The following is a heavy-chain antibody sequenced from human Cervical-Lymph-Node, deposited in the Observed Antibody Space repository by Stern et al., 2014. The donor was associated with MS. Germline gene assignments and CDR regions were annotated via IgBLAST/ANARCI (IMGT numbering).Heavy chain of an antibody. CDR1: GFTFSSYA. CDR2: ISGSGGST. J-gene: IGHJ4*02. CDR3: AKHGDYYFDH. Sequence: EVQLLESGGGLVQPGGSLRLSCAASGFTFSSYAMSWVRQAPGKGLEWVSLISGSGGSTNYADSVKGRFTISRDNSKNTLYLQMNSLSADDTAVYYCAKHGDYYFDHWGQGILVTVSS. D-gene: IGHD4-17*01. V-gene: IGHV3-23*01.